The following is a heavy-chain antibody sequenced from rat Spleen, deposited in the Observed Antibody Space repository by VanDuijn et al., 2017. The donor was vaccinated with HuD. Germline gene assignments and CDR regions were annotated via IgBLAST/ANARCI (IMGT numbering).Heavy chain of an antibody. J-gene: IGHJ2*01. CDR1: GFTFSDYG. D-gene: IGHD1-9*01. V-gene: IGHV5-29*01. CDR3: ARRHYGYTDYFGY. CDR2: ISYGDTSGHSST. Sequence: EVQLVESDGGLVQPGRSLKLSCVASGFTFSDYGMAWVRQAPTKGLEWVATISYGDTSGHSSTYYRDSVKGRFTISRDIAKSTLSLQMDSLRAEDKATYYCARRHYGYTDYFGYWGQGVMVTVSS.